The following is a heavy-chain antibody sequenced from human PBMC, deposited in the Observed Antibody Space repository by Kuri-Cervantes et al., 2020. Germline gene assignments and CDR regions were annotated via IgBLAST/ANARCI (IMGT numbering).Heavy chain of an antibody. CDR2: IIPIFGTA. CDR3: AKAGGRSSGWYEGYYFDY. Sequence: SVKVSCKASGGTFSSYAISWVRQAPGQGLEWMGGIIPIFGTANYAQKFQGRVMITTGESTSTAYMELSSLRAEDTAVYYCAKAGGRSSGWYEGYYFDYWGQGTLVTVSS. J-gene: IGHJ4*02. CDR1: GGTFSSYA. V-gene: IGHV1-69*05. D-gene: IGHD6-19*01.